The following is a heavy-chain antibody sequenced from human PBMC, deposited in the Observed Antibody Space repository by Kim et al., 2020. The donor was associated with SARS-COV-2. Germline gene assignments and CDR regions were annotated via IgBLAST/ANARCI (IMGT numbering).Heavy chain of an antibody. Sequence: RFTISRENSKNTLYLQMNSLRAEDTAVYYCARDTFSGWYLPPRSRSFDYWGQGTLVNLSS. CDR3: ARDTFSGWYLPPRSRSFDY. D-gene: IGHD6-19*01. J-gene: IGHJ4*02. V-gene: IGHV3-30*01.